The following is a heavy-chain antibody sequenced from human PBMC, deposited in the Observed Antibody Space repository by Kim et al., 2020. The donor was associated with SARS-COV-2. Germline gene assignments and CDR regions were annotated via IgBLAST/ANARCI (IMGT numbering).Heavy chain of an antibody. Sequence: GGSMRLSCAASGFTFSSYGMHWVRQAPGKGLEWVAVISYDGSNKYYADSVKGRFTISRDNSKNTLYLQMNSLRAEDTAVYYCANADASVTARYYYGMDVWGQGTTVTVSS. J-gene: IGHJ6*02. V-gene: IGHV3-30*18. CDR1: GFTFSSYG. CDR3: ANADASVTARYYYGMDV. CDR2: ISYDGSNK. D-gene: IGHD2-21*02.